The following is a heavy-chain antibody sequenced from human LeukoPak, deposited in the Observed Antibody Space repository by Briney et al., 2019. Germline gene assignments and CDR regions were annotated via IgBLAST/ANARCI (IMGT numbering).Heavy chain of an antibody. D-gene: IGHD5-24*01. CDR3: VKDLRGNYTFDY. J-gene: IGHJ4*02. V-gene: IGHV3-64D*09. Sequence: GGSLRLSCSASGFTFSYYAMHWVRQAPGKGLEYVSGINDNGGTTHYAGSVKGRFTISRDDSKNTLYLQMSSLRGEDTALYYCVKDLRGNYTFDYWGQGTLVTVSS. CDR1: GFTFSYYA. CDR2: INDNGGTT.